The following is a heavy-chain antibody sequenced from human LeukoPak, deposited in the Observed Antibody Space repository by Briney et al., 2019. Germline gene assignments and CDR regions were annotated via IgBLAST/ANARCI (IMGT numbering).Heavy chain of an antibody. D-gene: IGHD2-2*01. Sequence: ASVKVSCKASGYTFTSYDFSWVRQAPGQGLEWMGWISAYNGNTNYAQKLQGRVTMTTDTSTSTAYMELRSLRSDDTAVYYCARDRYRYCSSTSCSNNWFDPWGQGTLVTVSS. J-gene: IGHJ5*02. CDR3: ARDRYRYCSSTSCSNNWFDP. V-gene: IGHV1-18*01. CDR2: ISAYNGNT. CDR1: GYTFTSYD.